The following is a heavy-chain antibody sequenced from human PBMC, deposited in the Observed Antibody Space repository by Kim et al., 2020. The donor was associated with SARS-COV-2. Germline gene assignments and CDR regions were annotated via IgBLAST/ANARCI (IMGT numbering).Heavy chain of an antibody. J-gene: IGHJ4*02. V-gene: IGHV3-48*03. D-gene: IGHD2-8*01. CDR2: ISSSGSTI. CDR1: GFTFSSYE. Sequence: GGSLRLSCAASGFTFSSYEMNWVRQAPGKGLEWVSYISSSGSTIYYADSVKGRFTISRDNAKNSLYLQMNSLRAEDTAVYYCARDRAGVWSPNYGYWGQGTLVTVSS. CDR3: ARDRAGVWSPNYGY.